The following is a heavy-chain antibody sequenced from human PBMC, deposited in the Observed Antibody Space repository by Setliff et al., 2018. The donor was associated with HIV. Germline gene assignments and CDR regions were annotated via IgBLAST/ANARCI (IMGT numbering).Heavy chain of an antibody. D-gene: IGHD3-3*01. J-gene: IGHJ6*03. CDR3: ARHTRQLEFLEWLSPHYYHYYYMDV. V-gene: IGHV5-51*01. Sequence: PGESLKISCKGSGYSFSTYWIGWVRQMPRKGLEWMGIIYPGDSDTTYSPSFQGQVTISADKSISTAYLQWSSLKASDTAMYYCARHTRQLEFLEWLSPHYYHYYYMDVWGQGTTVTVSS. CDR2: IYPGDSDT. CDR1: GYSFSTYW.